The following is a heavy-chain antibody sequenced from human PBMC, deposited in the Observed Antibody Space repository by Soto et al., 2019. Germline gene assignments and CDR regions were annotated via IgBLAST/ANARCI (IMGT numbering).Heavy chain of an antibody. J-gene: IGHJ6*02. D-gene: IGHD2-2*01. CDR3: ARFPPYCSDTSCYRGMDF. Sequence: PGGSLRLSCAASGFTFSSYWMHWVRQAPGKGLVWVSRINSDGSSTTYADSVKGRFTISRDNAKNTLYLQMNSLRAEDTAVYYCARFPPYCSDTSCYRGMDFWGQGTSVTVSS. CDR2: INSDGSST. CDR1: GFTFSSYW. V-gene: IGHV3-74*03.